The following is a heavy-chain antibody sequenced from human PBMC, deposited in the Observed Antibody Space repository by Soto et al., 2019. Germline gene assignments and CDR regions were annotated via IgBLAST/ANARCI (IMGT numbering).Heavy chain of an antibody. CDR3: ARDSGHYYDSSGYWWFDP. V-gene: IGHV1-3*01. Sequence: GASVKVSCKASGYTFTSYAMHWVRQAPGQRLEGMGWINAGNGNTKYSQKFQGRVTITRDTSASTAYMELSSLRSEDTTVYYCARDSGHYYDSSGYWWFDPWGQGTLVTVSS. CDR2: INAGNGNT. J-gene: IGHJ5*02. CDR1: GYTFTSYA. D-gene: IGHD3-22*01.